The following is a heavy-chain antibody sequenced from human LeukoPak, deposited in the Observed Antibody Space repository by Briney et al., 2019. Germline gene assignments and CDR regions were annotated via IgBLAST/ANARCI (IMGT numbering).Heavy chain of an antibody. J-gene: IGHJ3*02. CDR1: GFTFDDYG. D-gene: IGHD2-15*01. CDR3: AKILGYCSGGSCPYAFDI. Sequence: GGSLRLSCAASGFTFDDYGMSWVRHAPGKGLEGVAGINWSGGSTVYADPVKGRFTISRDNSKNTLYLQMNSLRAEDTAIYYCAKILGYCSGGSCPYAFDIWGQGTMVTVSS. CDR2: INWSGGST. V-gene: IGHV3-20*04.